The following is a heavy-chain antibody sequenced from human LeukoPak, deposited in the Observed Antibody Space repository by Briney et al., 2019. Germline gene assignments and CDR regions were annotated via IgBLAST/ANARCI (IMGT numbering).Heavy chain of an antibody. CDR1: GGSISSYY. CDR3: ARVGCSNQLPPHRYYFDY. J-gene: IGHJ4*02. Sequence: PSETLSLTCTVSGGSISSYYWSWIRQPPGKGLEWIGYIYYSGSTNYNPSLKSRVTISVDTSKNQFSLKPSSVTAADTAVYYCARVGCSNQLPPHRYYFDYWGQGTLVTVSS. CDR2: IYYSGST. V-gene: IGHV4-59*01. D-gene: IGHD2-2*01.